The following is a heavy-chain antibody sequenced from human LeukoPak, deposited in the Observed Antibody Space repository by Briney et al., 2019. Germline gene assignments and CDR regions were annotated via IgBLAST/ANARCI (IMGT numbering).Heavy chain of an antibody. CDR1: GFSVSSNY. CDR3: AREGRFQSFDY. Sequence: GGSLRLSCAASGFSVSSNYVSWVRQAPGKGLERVSVIYTGGTTHYAPSVMGRFTISRDDSQNTVHLHMSGLRDEDTSLYYCAREGRFQSFDYWGQGTLVAVSS. J-gene: IGHJ4*02. V-gene: IGHV3-53*01. CDR2: IYTGGTT.